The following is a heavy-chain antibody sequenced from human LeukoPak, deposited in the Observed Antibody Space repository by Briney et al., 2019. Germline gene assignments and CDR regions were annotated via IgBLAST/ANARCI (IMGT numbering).Heavy chain of an antibody. D-gene: IGHD1-26*01. CDR1: GFTFSSYA. J-gene: IGHJ6*03. Sequence: PGGSLRLSCAASGFTFSSYAMSWVRQAPGKGLEWVSAISGRGGSTYYADSVKGRFTISRDNSKNTLYLQMNSLRAEDTAVYYCARNGGYYYYYYYMDVWGKGTTVTVSS. V-gene: IGHV3-23*01. CDR2: ISGRGGST. CDR3: ARNGGYYYYYYYMDV.